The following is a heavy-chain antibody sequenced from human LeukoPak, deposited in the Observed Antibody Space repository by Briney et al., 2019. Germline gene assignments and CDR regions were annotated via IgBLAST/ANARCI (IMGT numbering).Heavy chain of an antibody. D-gene: IGHD3-9*01. CDR3: AKATLYDILTGNYNFNL. Sequence: SETLSLTRTVSGGSISSYYWSWIRQPPGKGLEWIGYIYYSGNTNYNPSLRSRVTISVDTSKNQFSLKLNSVTAADTAVYYCAKATLYDILTGNYNFNLWGRGTLVTVSS. J-gene: IGHJ5*02. CDR1: GGSISSYY. CDR2: IYYSGNT. V-gene: IGHV4-59*01.